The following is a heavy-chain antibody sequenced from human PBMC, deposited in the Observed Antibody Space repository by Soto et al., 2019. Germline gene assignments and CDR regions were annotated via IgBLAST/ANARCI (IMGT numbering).Heavy chain of an antibody. CDR1: GFTFSSYA. Sequence: VSLRLSCAASGFTFSSYAMSWVRQAPGKGLEWVSAISGSGGSTYYADSVKGRFTISRDNSKNTLYLQMNSLRAEDTAVYYCAKDTGLSGSIDYWGQGTLVTVSS. CDR2: ISGSGGST. D-gene: IGHD1-26*01. V-gene: IGHV3-23*01. J-gene: IGHJ4*02. CDR3: AKDTGLSGSIDY.